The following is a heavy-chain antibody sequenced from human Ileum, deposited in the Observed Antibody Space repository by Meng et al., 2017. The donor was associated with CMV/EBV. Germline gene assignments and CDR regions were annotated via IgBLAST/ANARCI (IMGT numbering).Heavy chain of an antibody. CDR1: GFLFSADT. J-gene: IGHJ5*02. CDR3: ARGLTTSFTNS. CDR2: ISSNADYI. Sequence: CAASGFLFSADTMNWVRQAPGRGLEWVSSISSNADYIYYAASVRGRFTISRDNAGNSVFLQMNNLRADGTAVYFCARGLTTSFTNSWGQGTLVTVSS. D-gene: IGHD1-14*01. V-gene: IGHV3-21*01.